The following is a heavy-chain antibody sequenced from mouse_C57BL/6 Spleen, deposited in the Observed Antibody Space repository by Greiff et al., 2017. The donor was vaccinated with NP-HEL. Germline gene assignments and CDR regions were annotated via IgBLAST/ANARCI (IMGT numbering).Heavy chain of an antibody. CDR3: ASHSSGYVAWFAY. D-gene: IGHD3-2*02. V-gene: IGHV1-72*01. Sequence: QVQLKQPGAELVKPGASVKLSCKASGYTFTSYWMHWVKQRPGRGLEWIGRIDPNSGGTKYNEKFKSKATLTVDKPSSTAYMQLSSLTSEDSAVYYCASHSSGYVAWFAYWGQGTLVTVSA. CDR1: GYTFTSYW. CDR2: IDPNSGGT. J-gene: IGHJ3*01.